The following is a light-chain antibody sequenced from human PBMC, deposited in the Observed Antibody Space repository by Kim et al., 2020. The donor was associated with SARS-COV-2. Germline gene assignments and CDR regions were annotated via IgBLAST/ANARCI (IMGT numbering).Light chain of an antibody. V-gene: IGKV3-11*01. Sequence: EIVLTQSPATLSLSPGERATLSCRASQSVGSYLAWYQHKPGQAPRLLIYDASNRATGIPARFSGSGSGTDFTLIISGLEPEDFAVYYCQHFGYWQWPFGQGTKVDIK. J-gene: IGKJ1*01. CDR1: QSVGSY. CDR2: DAS. CDR3: QHFGYWQWP.